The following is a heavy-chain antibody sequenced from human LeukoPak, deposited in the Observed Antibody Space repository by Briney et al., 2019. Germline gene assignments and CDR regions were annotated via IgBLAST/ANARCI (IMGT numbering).Heavy chain of an antibody. Sequence: GGSLRLPCAVSGLTFNNYAMSWVRQAPGKGLEWVSAISKSGDHTYYAASAKGRFTIYRDNSKNTQYLQMNSLRAEDTAVYYCTRVGSGNFLGAFDIWGQGTMVTDSS. CDR1: GLTFNNYA. CDR2: ISKSGDHT. D-gene: IGHD1-26*01. V-gene: IGHV3-23*01. J-gene: IGHJ3*02. CDR3: TRVGSGNFLGAFDI.